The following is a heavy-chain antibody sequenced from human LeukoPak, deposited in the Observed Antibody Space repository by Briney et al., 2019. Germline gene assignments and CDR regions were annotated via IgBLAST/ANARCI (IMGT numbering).Heavy chain of an antibody. CDR2: ISWNSGSI. CDR3: AKGFRGVISDYFDY. J-gene: IGHJ4*02. CDR1: GFTFDDYA. Sequence: GGSLRLSCAASGFTFDDYAMHWVRQAPGKGLEWVSGISWNSGSIGYADSVKGRFTISRGNAKNSLYLQMNSLRAEDTALYYCAKGFRGVISDYFDYWGQGTLVTVSS. V-gene: IGHV3-9*01. D-gene: IGHD3-10*01.